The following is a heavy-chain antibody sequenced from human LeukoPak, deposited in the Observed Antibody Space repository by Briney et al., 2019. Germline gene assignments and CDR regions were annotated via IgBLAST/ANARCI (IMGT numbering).Heavy chain of an antibody. J-gene: IGHJ4*02. D-gene: IGHD6-13*01. CDR2: ISYDGSKK. CDR3: AKDYCHSSSCAEAEEYYFDY. Sequence: GGSLRLSCATSGFTFSGYGMHWVRQAPGKGLEWEAHISYDGSKKYYADSVKGRFTISRDNSKNTLYLQMNSLRAEDTAVYYCAKDYCHSSSCAEAEEYYFDYWAREPWSPSPQ. V-gene: IGHV3-30*18. CDR1: GFTFSGYG.